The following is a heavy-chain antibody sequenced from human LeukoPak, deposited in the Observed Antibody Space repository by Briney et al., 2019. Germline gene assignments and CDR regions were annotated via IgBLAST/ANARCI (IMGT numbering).Heavy chain of an antibody. J-gene: IGHJ5*02. CDR1: GGSISSGSYY. Sequence: SETLSLTCTVSGGSISSGSYYWSWIRQPAGKGLEWIGRIYTSGSTNYNPSLKSRVTISVDTSKNQFSLKLSSVTAADTAVYYCARESDGITTLGQGTLVTVSS. D-gene: IGHD3-16*01. CDR2: IYTSGST. V-gene: IGHV4-61*02. CDR3: ARESDGITT.